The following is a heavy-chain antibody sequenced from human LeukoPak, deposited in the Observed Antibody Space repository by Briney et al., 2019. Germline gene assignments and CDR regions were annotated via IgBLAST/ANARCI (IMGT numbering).Heavy chain of an antibody. CDR2: ISAYNGNT. J-gene: IGHJ6*04. CDR3: ARGHLWLAYGFFLSSYSTSMDV. D-gene: IGHD6-19*01. Sequence: ASLKVSCKASGYTFTSYGISWVRQAPGQGLEWMGWISAYNGNTNYAQKLQGRVTMTTDTTTSTAYMDQRRLRSDDTADYYCARGHLWLAYGFFLSSYSTSMDVTGKGSTLTTSS. CDR1: GYTFTSYG. V-gene: IGHV1-18*01.